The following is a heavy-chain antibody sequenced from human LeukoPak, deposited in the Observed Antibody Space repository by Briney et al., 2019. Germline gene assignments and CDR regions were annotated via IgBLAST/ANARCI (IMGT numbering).Heavy chain of an antibody. D-gene: IGHD3-22*01. CDR2: ISWNSGTI. J-gene: IGHJ4*02. CDR3: TKGGYSTVVPLGYLDY. Sequence: GGSLRLSCAASGFTFKDYAMHWVRRTPGKGLEWVSGISWNSGTIAYVDSVKGRFTISRDNANNSLYLQMNSLRPEDTAFYYCTKGGYSTVVPLGYLDYWGQGALVTVSS. V-gene: IGHV3-9*01. CDR1: GFTFKDYA.